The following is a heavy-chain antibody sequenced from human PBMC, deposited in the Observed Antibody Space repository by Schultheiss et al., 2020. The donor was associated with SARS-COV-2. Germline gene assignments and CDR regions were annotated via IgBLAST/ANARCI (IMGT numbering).Heavy chain of an antibody. V-gene: IGHV4-34*01. CDR2: INHSGST. CDR3: ARVPDLITGWAVNWFDP. D-gene: IGHD1-20*01. Sequence: SQTLSLTCAVYGGSFSSYYWSWIRQPPGKGLEWIGEINHSGSTNYNPSLKSRVTISVDKSKNQFSLKLSSVTAADTAVYYCARVPDLITGWAVNWFDPWGQGTLVTVSS. J-gene: IGHJ5*02. CDR1: GGSFSSYY.